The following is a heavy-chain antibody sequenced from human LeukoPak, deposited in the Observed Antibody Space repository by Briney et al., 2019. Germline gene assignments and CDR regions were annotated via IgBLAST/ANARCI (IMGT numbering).Heavy chain of an antibody. D-gene: IGHD5-24*01. J-gene: IGHJ4*02. V-gene: IGHV4-34*01. Sequence: SETLSLTCTVSGGSISSYYWTWIRQPPGKGLEWIGEIHYSGRINYNPSLKSRVTISADTSNNHFSLKMNSVTAADTAVYYCSRGTDAYKCGNSWGQRTLVTVSS. CDR2: IHYSGRI. CDR1: GGSISSYY. CDR3: SRGTDAYKCGNS.